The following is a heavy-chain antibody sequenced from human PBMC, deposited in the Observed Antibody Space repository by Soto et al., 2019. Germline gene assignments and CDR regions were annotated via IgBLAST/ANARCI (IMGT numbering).Heavy chain of an antibody. CDR1: AGSISSGGYN. CDR3: ARTYGGSYDY. Sequence: SETLSHTCTVSAGSISSGGYNGSWIRQHPGKGLEWIGYIYYSGSPYYNPSLKSRVTISVDASKNQFSLKLTSVTAADTAVYYCARTYGGSYDYWGQVTLVTVS. V-gene: IGHV4-31*03. D-gene: IGHD4-17*01. J-gene: IGHJ4*02. CDR2: IYYSGSP.